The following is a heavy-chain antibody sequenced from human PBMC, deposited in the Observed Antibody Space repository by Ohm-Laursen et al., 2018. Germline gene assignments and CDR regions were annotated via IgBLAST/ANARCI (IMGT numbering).Heavy chain of an antibody. V-gene: IGHV1-46*01. D-gene: IGHD7-27*01. Sequence: ASVKVSCKVSGYTFTSYDITWVRQASGQGLEWMGIINPSGGSTSYAQKFQGRVTMTRDTSTGTVYMELSSLRSEDTAVYYCARDETGDAIDVCGQGTTVTVSS. CDR2: INPSGGST. CDR1: GYTFTSYD. CDR3: ARDETGDAIDV. J-gene: IGHJ6*02.